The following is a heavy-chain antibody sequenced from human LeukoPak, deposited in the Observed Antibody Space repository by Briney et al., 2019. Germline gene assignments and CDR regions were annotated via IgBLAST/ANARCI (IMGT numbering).Heavy chain of an antibody. CDR3: AKSTAMATGSDY. V-gene: IGHV3-9*01. D-gene: IGHD5-18*01. Sequence: GRSLRLSCAASGFTFDDYAMHWVRQGPGKGLEWVSGLSWSGGIIGYADSVKGRFTISRDNAKNSLYLQMNSLRPEDTALYYCAKSTAMATGSDYWGQGTLVTVSS. CDR2: LSWSGGII. J-gene: IGHJ4*02. CDR1: GFTFDDYA.